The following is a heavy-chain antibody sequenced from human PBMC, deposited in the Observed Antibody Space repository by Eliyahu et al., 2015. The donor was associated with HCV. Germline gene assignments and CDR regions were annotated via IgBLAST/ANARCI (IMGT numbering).Heavy chain of an antibody. J-gene: IGHJ6*02. D-gene: IGHD2-8*01. CDR3: ARDRRVSAYAIQYYYYGMDV. Sequence: QVQLVQSGAEVKKPGSSVKVSCKASGGTFSSYTIXWVRQAPGQGLEWMGRIIPILGIANYAQKFQGRVTITADKSTSTAYMELSSLRSEDTAVYYCARDRRVSAYAIQYYYYGMDVWGQGTTVTVSS. CDR2: IIPILGIA. V-gene: IGHV1-69*08. CDR1: GGTFSSYT.